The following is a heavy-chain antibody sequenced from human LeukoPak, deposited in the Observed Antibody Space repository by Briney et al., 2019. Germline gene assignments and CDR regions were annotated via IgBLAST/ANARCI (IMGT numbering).Heavy chain of an antibody. CDR3: AMRNLGYCSSTSCYFPFDY. J-gene: IGHJ4*02. V-gene: IGHV3-30*04. Sequence: GGSLRLSCAASGFTFSSYAMHWVRQAPGKGLEWVAVISYDGGNKYYADSVKGRFTISRDNSKNTLYLQMNSLRAEDTAVYYCAMRNLGYCSSTSCYFPFDYWGQGTLVTVSS. CDR1: GFTFSSYA. D-gene: IGHD2-2*01. CDR2: ISYDGGNK.